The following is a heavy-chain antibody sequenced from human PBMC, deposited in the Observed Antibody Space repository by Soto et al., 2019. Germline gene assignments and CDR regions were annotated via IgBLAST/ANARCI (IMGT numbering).Heavy chain of an antibody. CDR3: ARALGSWGSYYFDH. V-gene: IGHV2-5*02. J-gene: IGHJ4*02. D-gene: IGHD3-16*01. Sequence: QITLKESGPTLVRPTQTLTLTCTVSGFSLDTWGGGFGGIGQPPGKAPEWLELIYWDDDKRYSPSLKNRLTITKDTSNNQVVLTVTNMDPVDTVTYYCARALGSWGSYYFDHWGQGTLVTVSS. CDR2: IYWDDDK. CDR1: GFSLDTWGGG.